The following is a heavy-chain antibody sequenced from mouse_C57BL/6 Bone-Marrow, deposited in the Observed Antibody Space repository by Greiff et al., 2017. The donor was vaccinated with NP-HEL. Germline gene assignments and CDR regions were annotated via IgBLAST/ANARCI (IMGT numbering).Heavy chain of an antibody. V-gene: IGHV1-50*01. CDR3: ARDGYYGCFDV. Sequence: QVQLQQPGAELVKPGASVKLSCQASGYTFTSYWMQWVKQRPGQGLEWLGELDPSDSYTNYNQTFKGKATVTVDTASSTAYMQLSSLTSEDAAVYYCARDGYYGCFDVWGTGTTVTVSA. CDR2: LDPSDSYT. CDR1: GYTFTSYW. D-gene: IGHD2-3*01. J-gene: IGHJ1*03.